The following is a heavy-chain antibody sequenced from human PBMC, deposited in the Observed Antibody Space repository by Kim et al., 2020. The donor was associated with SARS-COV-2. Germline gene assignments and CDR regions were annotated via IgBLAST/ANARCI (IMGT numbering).Heavy chain of an antibody. CDR2: IYYSGST. D-gene: IGHD5-12*01. CDR1: GGSISSGGYN. V-gene: IGHV4-31*03. CDR3: ARAKGAGGYERDWFDP. J-gene: IGHJ5*02. Sequence: SETLSLTCTVSGGSISSGGYNWSWIRQHPGKGLEWIGYIYYSGSTYYNPSLKSRVTISVDTSKNQFSLKLSSVTAADTAVYYCARAKGAGGYERDWFDPWGQGTLVTVSS.